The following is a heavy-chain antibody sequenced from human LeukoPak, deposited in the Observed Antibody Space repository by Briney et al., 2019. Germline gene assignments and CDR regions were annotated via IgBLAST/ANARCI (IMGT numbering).Heavy chain of an antibody. D-gene: IGHD3-10*01. J-gene: IGHJ6*02. V-gene: IGHV1-8*01. CDR1: GYTFSSYD. CDR3: ARVRGSYYYYGMDV. CDR2: MNPNSGHT. Sequence: ASVKVSCKASGYTFSSYDINWVRQATGQGLEWMGWMNPNSGHTGYAQKFQGRVTMTRNTSISTAYLELSGLRSEDTAAYYCARVRGSYYYYGMDVWGQGTTVTVSS.